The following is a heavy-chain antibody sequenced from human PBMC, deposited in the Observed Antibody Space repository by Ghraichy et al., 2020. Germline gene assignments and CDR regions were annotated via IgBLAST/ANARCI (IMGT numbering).Heavy chain of an antibody. CDR1: GFIFMDFN. D-gene: IGHD1-26*01. V-gene: IGHV3-48*02. J-gene: IGHJ4*02. CDR2: IRKTSSSI. CDR3: ARDYMWACDY. Sequence: GESLNISCAASGFIFMDFNMHWVRQAPGKGLEWISYIRKTSSSIYYADSVKGRFTISRDNADSSLYLQMNSLRDEDTAVYYCARDYMWACDYWGQGTLVTVSS.